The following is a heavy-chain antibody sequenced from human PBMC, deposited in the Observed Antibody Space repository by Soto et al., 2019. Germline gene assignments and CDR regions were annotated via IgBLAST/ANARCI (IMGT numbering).Heavy chain of an antibody. CDR2: ISYDGSNK. D-gene: IGHD3-3*01. CDR1: GFTFSSYG. V-gene: IGHV3-30*03. Sequence: GGSLRLSCAASGFTFSSYGMHWVRQAPGKGLEWVAVISYDGSNKYYADSVKGRFTISRDNSKNTLYLQMNSLRAEDTAVYYCASYTIFGVVRPDYWGQGTLVTVSS. J-gene: IGHJ4*02. CDR3: ASYTIFGVVRPDY.